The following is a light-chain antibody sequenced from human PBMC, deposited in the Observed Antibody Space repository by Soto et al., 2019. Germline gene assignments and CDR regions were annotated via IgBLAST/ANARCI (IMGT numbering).Light chain of an antibody. CDR2: EVN. V-gene: IGLV2-8*01. CDR1: SSDVGGYNY. Sequence: QSALTQPPSSSVSPGQSVTISCTGTSSDVGGYNYVSWYQQHSGKAPKVMIYEVNKRPSGVPDRFSGSKSGNTASLTVSGLQAEDEADYYCSSYAGSNNYVFGTGTKVTVL. J-gene: IGLJ1*01. CDR3: SSYAGSNNYV.